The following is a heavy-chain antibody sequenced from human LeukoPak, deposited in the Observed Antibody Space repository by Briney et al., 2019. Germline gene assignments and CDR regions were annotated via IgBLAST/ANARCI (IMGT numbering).Heavy chain of an antibody. V-gene: IGHV3-48*01. CDR3: ARSIFSAGYHFDY. D-gene: IGHD3-3*01. J-gene: IGHJ4*02. CDR1: GFTFSSYS. CDR2: ISSSSSTI. Sequence: GSLRLSCAASGFTFSSYSMNWVRQAPGKGLEWVSYISSSSSTIYYADSVKGRFTISRDNAKNSLYLQMNSLRAEDTAVYYCARSIFSAGYHFDYWGQGTLVTVSS.